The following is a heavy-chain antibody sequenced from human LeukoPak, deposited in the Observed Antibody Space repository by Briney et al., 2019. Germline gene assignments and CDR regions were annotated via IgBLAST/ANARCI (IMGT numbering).Heavy chain of an antibody. CDR1: GYTFTTYG. J-gene: IGHJ4*02. Sequence: ASVKVPCKSSGYTFTTYGITWVRQAPGQGLEWMGWISTYNGNTNYAQKLQGRVTMTTDTSTSTAYMELRSLRSDDTAMYYCARDRMDTGTYFDYWGQGTLVTVSS. CDR2: ISTYNGNT. CDR3: ARDRMDTGTYFDY. V-gene: IGHV1-18*01. D-gene: IGHD5-18*01.